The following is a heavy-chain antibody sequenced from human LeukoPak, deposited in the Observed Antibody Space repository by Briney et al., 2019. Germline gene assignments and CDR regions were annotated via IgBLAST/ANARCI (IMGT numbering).Heavy chain of an antibody. CDR3: ARGQMKTRHDY. CDR1: GFTFSSYA. V-gene: IGHV3-30-3*01. CDR2: ISYDGSNK. Sequence: PGGSLRLSCAASGFTFSSYAMHWVRQAPGKGLEWVAVISYDGSNKYYADSVKGRFTISRDNSKNTLYLQMNSLRAEDTAVYYCARGQMKTRHDYWGQGTLVTVSS. J-gene: IGHJ4*02.